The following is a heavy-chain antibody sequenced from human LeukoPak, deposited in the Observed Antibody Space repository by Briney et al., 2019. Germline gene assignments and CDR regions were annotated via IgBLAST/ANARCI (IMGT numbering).Heavy chain of an antibody. CDR3: ARENSDSSGYYFHFDY. CDR2: IKQDGSEK. J-gene: IGHJ4*02. CDR1: GFTFSSYW. Sequence: GGSLRLSCAASGFTFSSYWMSWVRQAPGKGLKWVANIKQDGSEKYYVDSVKGRFTISRDNAKNSLYLQMNSLRAEDTAVYYCARENSDSSGYYFHFDYWGQGTLVTVSS. D-gene: IGHD3-22*01. V-gene: IGHV3-7*01.